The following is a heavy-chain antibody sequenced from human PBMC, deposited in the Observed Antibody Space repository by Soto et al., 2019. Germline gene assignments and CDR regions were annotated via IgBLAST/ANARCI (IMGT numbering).Heavy chain of an antibody. J-gene: IGHJ4*02. CDR3: ASGGYSYGWRVGATILDY. V-gene: IGHV4-4*02. D-gene: IGHD5-18*01. CDR2: IYHSGST. Sequence: SGALAPSCADSGGSISSSSSWSWIRQPPGKGLEWIGEIYHSGSTNNSPSLKSRDAISVDKSKNQFSPKQISVTTADTAVYYCASGGYSYGWRVGATILDYWGQGTLVTVSS. CDR1: GGSISSSSS.